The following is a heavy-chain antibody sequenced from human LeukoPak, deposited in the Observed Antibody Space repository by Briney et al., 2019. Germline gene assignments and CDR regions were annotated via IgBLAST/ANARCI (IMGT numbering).Heavy chain of an antibody. J-gene: IGHJ5*02. D-gene: IGHD2-15*01. CDR1: GFTFISYW. V-gene: IGHV3-74*01. CDR2: VNADGSST. Sequence: HSGGSLRLSCAASGFTFISYWMHWVRHAPGKGLVWVSRVNADGSSTSYADSVKGRFTISRDNAENTLYLQMNSLRAEDTAVYYCARVGVGSYNWFDPWAREPWSPSPQ. CDR3: ARVGVGSYNWFDP.